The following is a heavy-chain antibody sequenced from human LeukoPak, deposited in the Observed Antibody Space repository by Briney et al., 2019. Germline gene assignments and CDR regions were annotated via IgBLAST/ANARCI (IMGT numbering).Heavy chain of an antibody. J-gene: IGHJ4*02. CDR2: ISSGSSAI. CDR3: ARGHTAATRHFDF. V-gene: IGHV3-21*01. CDR1: GFTFTTYS. Sequence: PGGSLRLSCEASGFTFTTYSMTWVRQAPGMGLEWVSIISSGSSAIFSADALKGRFTISRDDAKNLLYLDMNSLRAEDTAVYYCARGHTAATRHFDFWGQGTLVTVSS. D-gene: IGHD6-25*01.